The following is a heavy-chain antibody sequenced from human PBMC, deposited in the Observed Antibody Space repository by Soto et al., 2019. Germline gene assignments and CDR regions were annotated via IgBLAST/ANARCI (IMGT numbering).Heavy chain of an antibody. D-gene: IGHD6-19*01. Sequence: PSETLSLTCTVSGASVSSNGYYWTWIRQPPGKGLEWIGFMYNGNIHHNPSLKSRVTTSVDTSKNQFSLRLSSVTAADTAVYYCARDHSFSGIDFWGLGTLVTVSS. CDR2: MYNGNI. CDR3: ARDHSFSGIDF. CDR1: GASVSSNGYY. V-gene: IGHV4-61*08. J-gene: IGHJ4*02.